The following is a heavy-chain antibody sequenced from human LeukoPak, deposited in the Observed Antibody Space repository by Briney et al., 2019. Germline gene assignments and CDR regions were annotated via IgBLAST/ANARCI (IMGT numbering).Heavy chain of an antibody. D-gene: IGHD2-15*01. CDR2: IYYSGST. Sequence: SETLSLTCTVSGGSISSYYWSWIRQPPGKGLEWIGYIYYSGSTNYNPSLKSRVTISVDTSKNPLSLKLSSVPAADTAVYYCARAVKQVVVRFDYWGQGTLVTVSS. J-gene: IGHJ4*02. CDR3: ARAVKQVVVRFDY. CDR1: GGSISSYY. V-gene: IGHV4-59*08.